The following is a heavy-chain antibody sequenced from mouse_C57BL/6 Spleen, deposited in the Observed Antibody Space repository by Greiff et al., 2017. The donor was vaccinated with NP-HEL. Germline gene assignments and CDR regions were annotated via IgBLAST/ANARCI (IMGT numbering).Heavy chain of an antibody. V-gene: IGHV1-82*01. D-gene: IGHD1-1*01. J-gene: IGHJ2*01. CDR3: ARTRSSPPFDY. CDR1: GYAFSSSW. CDR2: IYPGDGDT. Sequence: QVQLKQSGPELVKPGASVKISCKASGYAFSSSWMNWVKQRPGKGLEWIGRIYPGDGDTNYNGKFKGKATLTADKSSSTAYMQLSSLTSEDSAVYFCARTRSSPPFDYWGQGTTLTVSS.